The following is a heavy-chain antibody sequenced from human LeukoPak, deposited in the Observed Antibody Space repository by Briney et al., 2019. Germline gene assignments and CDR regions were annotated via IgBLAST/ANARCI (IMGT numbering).Heavy chain of an antibody. V-gene: IGHV1-69*05. Sequence: ASVRVSCKASGYTFTTYNINWVRQASGQGLEWMGGIIPIFGTANYAQKFQGRVTITTDESTSTAYMELSSLRSEDTAVYYCAVGGYSSSWNNWFDPWGQGTLVTVSS. CDR1: GYTFTTYN. CDR2: IIPIFGTA. J-gene: IGHJ5*02. D-gene: IGHD6-13*01. CDR3: AVGGYSSSWNNWFDP.